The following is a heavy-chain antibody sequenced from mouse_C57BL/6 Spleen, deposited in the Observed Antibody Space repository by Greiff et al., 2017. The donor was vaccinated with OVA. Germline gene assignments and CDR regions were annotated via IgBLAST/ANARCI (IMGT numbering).Heavy chain of an antibody. CDR1: GYTFTSYW. CDR3: ARPAGLGEDFAY. D-gene: IGHD3-3*01. J-gene: IGHJ3*01. Sequence: QVQLQQPGAELVKPGASVKMSCKASGYTFTSYWITWVKQRPGQGLEWIGDIYPGSGSTKYNEKFKGKATLTVDTSSSTAYMQLSSLTSEDSAVYYCARPAGLGEDFAYWGQGTLVTVSA. CDR2: IYPGSGST. V-gene: IGHV1-55*01.